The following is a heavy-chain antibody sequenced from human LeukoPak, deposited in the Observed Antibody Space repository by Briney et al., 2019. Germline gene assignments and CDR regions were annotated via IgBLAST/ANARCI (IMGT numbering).Heavy chain of an antibody. CDR3: ARVGGIYCGGDCYRADAFDI. D-gene: IGHD2-21*02. Sequence: PSETLSLTCTVSGGSISSHYWSWIRQPPGKGLEWIGYIYYSGSTNYNLSLKSRVTISVDTSKNQFSLKLSSVTAADTAVYYCARVGGIYCGGDCYRADAFDIWGQGTMVTVSS. V-gene: IGHV4-59*11. J-gene: IGHJ3*02. CDR1: GGSISSHY. CDR2: IYYSGST.